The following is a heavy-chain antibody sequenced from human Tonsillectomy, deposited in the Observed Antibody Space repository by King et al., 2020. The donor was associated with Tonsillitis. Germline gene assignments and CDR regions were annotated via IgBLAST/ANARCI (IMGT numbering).Heavy chain of an antibody. CDR1: GGSISTTAYY. V-gene: IGHV4-39*01. Sequence: QLQESGPGLVKPSETLSLTCTVSGGSISTTAYYWGWIRQPPGKGLEWIGSIYYSGSTYDNPSLTSRVTISVDTSENQFSLKLYSMTAADTAVYYCAGHKMGGGIAFDVWGQGTLVTVSS. CDR2: IYYSGST. D-gene: IGHD3-16*01. CDR3: AGHKMGGGIAFDV. J-gene: IGHJ3*01.